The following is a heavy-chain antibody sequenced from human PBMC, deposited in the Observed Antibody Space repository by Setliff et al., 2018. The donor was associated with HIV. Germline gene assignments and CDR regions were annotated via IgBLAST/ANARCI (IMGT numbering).Heavy chain of an antibody. Sequence: WASVKVSCKASGYTFSSYGISWVRQAPGQGLEWMGWINPYSGKTKYAQNLQGRVTMTTDTSTSTADMELRSLRSDDTAMYYCARERPYCSGGSCYGLNYFDCWGQGTLVTVSS. D-gene: IGHD2-15*01. V-gene: IGHV1-18*04. CDR3: ARERPYCSGGSCYGLNYFDC. CDR2: INPYSGKT. CDR1: GYTFSSYG. J-gene: IGHJ4*02.